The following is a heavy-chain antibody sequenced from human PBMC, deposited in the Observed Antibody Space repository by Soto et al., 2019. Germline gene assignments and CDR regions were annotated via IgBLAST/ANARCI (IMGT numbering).Heavy chain of an antibody. CDR2: ISYDGSNK. CDR1: GFTFSSYG. V-gene: IGHV3-30*18. CDR3: AKDPGLYCSSTSCHSYYYYYGMDV. J-gene: IGHJ6*02. Sequence: GGSLRLSCAASGFTFSSYGMHWVRQAPGKGLEWVAVISYDGSNKYYADSVKGRFTISRDNSKNTLHLQMNSLRAEDTAVYYCAKDPGLYCSSTSCHSYYYYYGMDVWGQGTTVTVSS. D-gene: IGHD2-2*01.